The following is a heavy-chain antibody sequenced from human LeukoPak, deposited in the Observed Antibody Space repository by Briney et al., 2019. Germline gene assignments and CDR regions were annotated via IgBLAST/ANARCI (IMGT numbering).Heavy chain of an antibody. V-gene: IGHV3-23*01. Sequence: GGSLRLSCAASGFTFSSYAMSWVRQAPGKGLEWVSPVSGSGGSTYYADSVKGRFSISRDNSKNTLYLQMNSLRAEDTAIYYCAKDQRSYSSGYRNFDYWGQGTLVTVSS. CDR1: GFTFSSYA. CDR2: VSGSGGST. J-gene: IGHJ4*02. CDR3: AKDQRSYSSGYRNFDY. D-gene: IGHD3-22*01.